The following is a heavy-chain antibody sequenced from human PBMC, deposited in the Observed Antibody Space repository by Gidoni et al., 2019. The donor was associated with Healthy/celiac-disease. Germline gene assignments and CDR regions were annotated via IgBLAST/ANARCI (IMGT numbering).Heavy chain of an antibody. CDR3: ARHGLTIFGVVHSGRQNNWFDP. J-gene: IGHJ5*02. CDR1: GRSISSSSYY. Sequence: QLQLQESGPGLVKPSETLSLTCTVSGRSISSSSYYWGWIRLPPGKGLEWIGSIYYRGCTYYNPSRKSRVTISVDTSKNQFSLKLSSVTAADTAVYYCARHGLTIFGVVHSGRQNNWFDPWGQGTLVTVSS. CDR2: IYYRGCT. V-gene: IGHV4-39*01. D-gene: IGHD3-3*01.